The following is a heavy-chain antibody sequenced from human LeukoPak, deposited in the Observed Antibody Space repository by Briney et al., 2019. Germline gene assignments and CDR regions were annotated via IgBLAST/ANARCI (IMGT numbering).Heavy chain of an antibody. CDR1: GYTFTGYY. V-gene: IGHV1-2*02. CDR2: INPNSGGT. D-gene: IGHD6-13*01. J-gene: IGHJ4*02. CDR3: ARYEQQLETLDY. Sequence: ASVTVSCKASGYTFTGYYMHWVRQAPGQGLEWMGWINPNSGGTNYAQKFQGRVTMTRDTSISTAYMELSRLRSDDTAVYYCARYEQQLETLDYWGQGTLVTVSS.